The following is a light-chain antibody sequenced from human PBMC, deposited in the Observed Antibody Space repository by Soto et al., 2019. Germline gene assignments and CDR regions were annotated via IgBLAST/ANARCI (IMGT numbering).Light chain of an antibody. J-gene: IGLJ1*01. Sequence: QSVLTQPASVSGSPGQSITISCTGTSSDIGGYNYVYWYQQHPGKAPKLVITEGTNRPSGVSNRFSDSKSGNTASLTISGVQTEDEADYYCCSYTSASTPFVFGTGTKLTVL. CDR2: EGT. CDR3: CSYTSASTPFV. V-gene: IGLV2-14*01. CDR1: SSDIGGYNY.